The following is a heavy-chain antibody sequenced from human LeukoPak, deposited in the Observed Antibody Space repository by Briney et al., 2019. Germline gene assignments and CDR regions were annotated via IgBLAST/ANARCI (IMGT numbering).Heavy chain of an antibody. J-gene: IGHJ3*02. CDR1: GYTFTGYY. Sequence: ASVEVSCKASGYTFTGYYMHWVRQAPGQGLEWMGWINPNSGGTNYAQKFQGRVTMTRDTSISTAYMELSRLRSDDTAVYYCARVGSTMIVAGAFDIWGQGTMVTVSS. CDR2: INPNSGGT. V-gene: IGHV1-2*02. D-gene: IGHD3-22*01. CDR3: ARVGSTMIVAGAFDI.